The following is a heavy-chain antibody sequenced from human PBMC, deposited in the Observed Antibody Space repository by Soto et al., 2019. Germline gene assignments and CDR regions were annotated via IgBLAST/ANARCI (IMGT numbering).Heavy chain of an antibody. CDR1: GSTFSSIA. V-gene: IGHV3-23*01. D-gene: IGHD6-19*01. CDR2: ISGSGGST. J-gene: IGHJ5*02. CDR3: AKPLQSRGWDPFDP. Sequence: EVQLLESGGALVQPGGSRRLSCEASGSTFSSIAMTGVPQAPGKGLEWVSAISGSGGSTYNADSVKGRFTISRDNSKNTLYLQMNSLRAEDTAVYYCAKPLQSRGWDPFDPWGQGTLVTVSS.